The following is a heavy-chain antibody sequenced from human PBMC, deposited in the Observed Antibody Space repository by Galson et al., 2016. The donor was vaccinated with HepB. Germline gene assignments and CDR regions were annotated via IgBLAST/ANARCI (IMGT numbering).Heavy chain of an antibody. J-gene: IGHJ6*02. CDR3: ARGGYCSTDACYFYDALDV. CDR2: INPSAGRA. Sequence: SVKVSCKASGYIFTNFYIHWVRQAPGQGLEWMGTINPSAGRANYAQKLQGRVFMTSDTSTDTVYMEHNSLSPEDAAVYYCARGGYCSTDACYFYDALDVWGQGTTIPVSS. D-gene: IGHD2-2*01. V-gene: IGHV1-46*01. CDR1: GYIFTNFY.